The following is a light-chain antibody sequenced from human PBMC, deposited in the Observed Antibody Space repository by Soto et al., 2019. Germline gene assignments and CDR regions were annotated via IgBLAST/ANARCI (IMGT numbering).Light chain of an antibody. Sequence: SAPTHPASVSGSPGQSVTIPCTGPRSDIGDSNFISWYQHSPGKAPRLLIYEVNNRPSGVSRRFSGSKAGNTASLTISGLLDDDEADYFCASFRIATILVFGSGTKVTVL. V-gene: IGLV2-14*01. CDR1: RSDIGDSNF. CDR3: ASFRIATILV. J-gene: IGLJ1*01. CDR2: EVN.